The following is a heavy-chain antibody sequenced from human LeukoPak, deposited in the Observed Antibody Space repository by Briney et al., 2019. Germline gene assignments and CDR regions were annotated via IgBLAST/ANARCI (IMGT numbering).Heavy chain of an antibody. D-gene: IGHD3-22*01. J-gene: IGHJ4*02. V-gene: IGHV3-23*01. Sequence: PGGSLRLSCAASGFTFSSYAMSWVRQAPGKGLEWVSAISGSGGSTYYADSVKGRFTISRDNSKNTLYLQMNSLRAEDTAVYYCAKVPTYYDSSGYLPNYFDYWGQGTLVTVSS. CDR2: ISGSGGST. CDR3: AKVPTYYDSSGYLPNYFDY. CDR1: GFTFSSYA.